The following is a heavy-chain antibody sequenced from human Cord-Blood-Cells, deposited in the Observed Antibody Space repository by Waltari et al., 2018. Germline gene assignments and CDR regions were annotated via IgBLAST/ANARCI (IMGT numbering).Heavy chain of an antibody. D-gene: IGHD1-1*01. Sequence: QVQLVESGGGVVQPGRSLRLSCAASGLTFSSYGMHWVRQAPGKGLEWVAVIWYDGSNKYYADSVKGRFTISRDNSKNTLYLQMNSLRAEDTAMYYCAKEGNGDYVDYWGQGTLVTVSS. V-gene: IGHV3-30*18. CDR3: AKEGNGDYVDY. CDR1: GLTFSSYG. J-gene: IGHJ4*02. CDR2: IWYDGSNK.